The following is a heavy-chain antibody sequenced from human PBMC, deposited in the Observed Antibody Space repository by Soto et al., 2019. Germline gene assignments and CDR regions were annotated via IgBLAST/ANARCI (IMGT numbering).Heavy chain of an antibody. CDR2: ISGSGGST. V-gene: IGHV3-23*01. CDR1: GFTFSSYA. J-gene: IGHJ4*02. CDR3: ARQPLIVVVPAAYFDY. Sequence: GGSLRLSCAPSGFTFSSYAISWVRQAPGKGLEWVSAISGSGGSTYYADSVKGRFTISRDNSKNALYLQMNSLRAEDTAVYYCARQPLIVVVPAAYFDYWGQGTLVTVSS. D-gene: IGHD2-2*01.